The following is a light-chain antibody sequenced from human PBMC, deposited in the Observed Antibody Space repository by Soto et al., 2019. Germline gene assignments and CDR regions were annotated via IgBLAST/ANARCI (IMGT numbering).Light chain of an antibody. J-gene: IGKJ5*01. V-gene: IGKV2-24*01. CDR1: DSLVHRDGNTY. Sequence: DIVMTQAPLSSPVTLGQPASISFGASDSLVHRDGNTYLNCLHHRPGQPPRLLLYMVSKRFSGVPDRFSGSGAGTDFTLKISRVEPEDVGFYYCMQATQFPQVTFGQGTRLEIK. CDR3: MQATQFPQVT. CDR2: MVS.